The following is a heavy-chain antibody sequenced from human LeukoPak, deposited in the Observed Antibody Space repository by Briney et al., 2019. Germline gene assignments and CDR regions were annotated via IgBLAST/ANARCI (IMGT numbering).Heavy chain of an antibody. D-gene: IGHD3-3*01. J-gene: IGHJ5*02. CDR1: GGSISRDY. V-gene: IGHV4-59*01. CDR2: IYYTGST. CDR3: ARDDYRMTGRITIFPGFDP. Sequence: SETLSLTCTVSGGSISRDYWSWIRQPPGKGLEWIGYIYYTGSTNYNPSLKSRVTISVDTSKNQFSLKLSSVTAADTAVYYCARDDYRMTGRITIFPGFDPWGQGTLVTVSS.